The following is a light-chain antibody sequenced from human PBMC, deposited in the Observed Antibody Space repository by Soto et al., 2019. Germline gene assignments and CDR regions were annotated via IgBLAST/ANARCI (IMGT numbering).Light chain of an antibody. V-gene: IGKV1-5*03. CDR2: KTS. Sequence: SQMTQSPSTLSESVGDRVTITCRASQTICSWLAWYQQKPGKAPKLLIYKTSTLKSWVPSRFSGRGSGTEVAISVSSLQHDEFASYYGQHYNSYAEACGQGTKV. CDR3: QHYNSYAEA. J-gene: IGKJ1*01. CDR1: QTICSW.